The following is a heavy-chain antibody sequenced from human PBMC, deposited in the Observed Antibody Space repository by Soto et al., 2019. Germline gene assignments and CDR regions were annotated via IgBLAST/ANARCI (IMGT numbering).Heavy chain of an antibody. CDR3: ARDGGRGGPPFDP. D-gene: IGHD2-15*01. CDR2: ISYDGSNK. CDR1: GFTFSSYA. J-gene: IGHJ5*02. V-gene: IGHV3-30-3*01. Sequence: GGPLRLSCAASGFTFSSYAMHWVRQAPGKGLEWVAVISYDGSNKYYADSVKGRFTISRDNSKNTLYLQMNSLRAEDTAVYYCARDGGRGGPPFDPWGQGTLVTVSS.